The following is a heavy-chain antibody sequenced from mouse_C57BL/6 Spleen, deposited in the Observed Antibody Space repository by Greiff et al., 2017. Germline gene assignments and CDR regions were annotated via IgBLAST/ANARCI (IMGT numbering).Heavy chain of an antibody. D-gene: IGHD2-3*01. J-gene: IGHJ2*01. Sequence: QVQLQQSGAELARPGASVKMSCKASGYTFPSYTMHWVKQRPGQGLEWIGYINPSSGYTKYNQKFKHKATLTADKSASTAYMQLSSLTSEDSAVYYCARSEDGYPYYWGQGTTLTVSS. V-gene: IGHV1-4*01. CDR2: INPSSGYT. CDR3: ARSEDGYPYY. CDR1: GYTFPSYT.